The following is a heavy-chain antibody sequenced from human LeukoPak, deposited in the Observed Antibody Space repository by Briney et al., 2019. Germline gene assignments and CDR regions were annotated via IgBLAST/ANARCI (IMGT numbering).Heavy chain of an antibody. J-gene: IGHJ4*02. D-gene: IGHD6-19*01. V-gene: IGHV4-59*01. Sequence: SETLSLTCTVSGGSISSYYWSWIRQPPGKGLEWIGYIYYSGSTNYNPSLKSRVTISVDTSKNQFSLKLSSVTAADTAVYYCAGNLRQWLPPDYWGQGTLVTSPQ. CDR2: IYYSGST. CDR3: AGNLRQWLPPDY. CDR1: GGSISSYY.